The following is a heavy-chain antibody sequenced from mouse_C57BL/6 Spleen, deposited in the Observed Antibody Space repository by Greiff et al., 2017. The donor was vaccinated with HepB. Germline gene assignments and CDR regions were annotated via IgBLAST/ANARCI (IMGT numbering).Heavy chain of an antibody. CDR2: IDPETGGT. CDR3: TRGTYDYAFDY. V-gene: IGHV1-15*01. D-gene: IGHD2-4*01. CDR1: GYTFTDYE. Sequence: QVQLQQSGAELVRPGASVTLSCKASGYTFTDYEMHWVKQTPVHGLEWIGAIDPETGGTAYNQKFKGKAILTADKSSSTAYMELRSLTSEDSAVYYCTRGTYDYAFDYWGQGTTLTVSS. J-gene: IGHJ2*01.